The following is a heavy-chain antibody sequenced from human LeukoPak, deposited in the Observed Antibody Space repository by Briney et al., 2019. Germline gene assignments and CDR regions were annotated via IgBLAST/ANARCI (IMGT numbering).Heavy chain of an antibody. J-gene: IGHJ4*02. D-gene: IGHD1-26*01. CDR3: ARGSSGATRLFDY. Sequence: TGGSLRLSCAASGFTFSTYGMYWVRQAPGKGLEWVAYIRYDGSTKYYADSVKGRFTISRDNSKNTLYLQMNSLRAEDTAVYYCARGSSGATRLFDYWGQGTLVTVSS. CDR1: GFTFSTYG. CDR2: IRYDGSTK. V-gene: IGHV3-30*02.